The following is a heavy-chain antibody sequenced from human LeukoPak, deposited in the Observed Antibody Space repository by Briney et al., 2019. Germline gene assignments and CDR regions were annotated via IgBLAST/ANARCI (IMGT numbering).Heavy chain of an antibody. CDR3: TREYDFWSGRPFDY. J-gene: IGHJ4*02. CDR2: ITNSGGTI. Sequence: GGSLRLSCAASGFNFSDFFMSWIRQAPGKGLEWLSYITNSGGTIYYADSVKGRFTVSRDNAKNSLYLQMNSLTAEDTAVYYYTREYDFWSGRPFDYWGQGTLVTVSS. D-gene: IGHD3-3*01. V-gene: IGHV3-11*01. CDR1: GFNFSDFF.